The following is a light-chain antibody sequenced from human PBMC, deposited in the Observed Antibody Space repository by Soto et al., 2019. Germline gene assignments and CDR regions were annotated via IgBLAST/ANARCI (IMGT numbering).Light chain of an antibody. CDR2: GAS. Sequence: EIVLTQSPGTLSLSPGERATLSCRASQSVSSNYLAWYQQKPGQAPRLLIYGASTRVAGIPDRFSGSGSGTDFTLTISRLEPEDFAVYFCQQYGSSPLTFGGGTKVEI. J-gene: IGKJ4*01. CDR1: QSVSSNY. V-gene: IGKV3-20*01. CDR3: QQYGSSPLT.